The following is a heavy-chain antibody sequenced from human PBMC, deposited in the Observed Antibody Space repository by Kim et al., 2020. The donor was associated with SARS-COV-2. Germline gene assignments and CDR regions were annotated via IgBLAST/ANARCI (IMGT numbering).Heavy chain of an antibody. V-gene: IGHV1-69*13. J-gene: IGHJ6*02. CDR3: ARENVVVVPAAMGYYYYYGMDV. CDR1: GGTFSSYA. D-gene: IGHD2-2*01. CDR2: IIPIFGTA. Sequence: SVKVSCKASGGTFSSYAISWVRQAPGQGLEWMGGIIPIFGTANYAQKFQGRVTITADESTSTAYMELSSLRSEDTAVYYCARENVVVVPAAMGYYYYYGMDVWGQGTTVTVSS.